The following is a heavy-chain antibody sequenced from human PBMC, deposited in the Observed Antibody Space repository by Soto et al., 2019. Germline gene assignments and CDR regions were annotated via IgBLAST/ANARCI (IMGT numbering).Heavy chain of an antibody. CDR3: AMGLGNYYGSGSTTPLYFQH. CDR2: INPNSGGT. D-gene: IGHD3-10*01. CDR1: GYTFTGYY. V-gene: IGHV1-2*04. J-gene: IGHJ1*01. Sequence: QVQLVQSGAEVKKPGASVKVSCKASGYTFTGYYMHWVRQAPGQGLEWMGWINPNSGGTNYAQKFQGWVTMTRDTSISTADMELRRLRSDDTAVYYCAMGLGNYYGSGSTTPLYFQHWGQGTLVTVSS.